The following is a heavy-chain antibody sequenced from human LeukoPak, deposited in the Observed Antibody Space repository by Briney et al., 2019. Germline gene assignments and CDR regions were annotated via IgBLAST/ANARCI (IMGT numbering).Heavy chain of an antibody. CDR2: ISYDGSNK. D-gene: IGHD2-2*01. V-gene: IGHV3-30*03. Sequence: GGSLRLSCAASGLTFSSYGMHWVRQAPGKRLEWVAVISYDGSNKYYADSVKGRFTISRDNSKNTLYLQMNSLRAEDTAVYYCARDIAYQLLSYGMDVWGQGTTVTVPS. CDR1: GLTFSSYG. CDR3: ARDIAYQLLSYGMDV. J-gene: IGHJ6*02.